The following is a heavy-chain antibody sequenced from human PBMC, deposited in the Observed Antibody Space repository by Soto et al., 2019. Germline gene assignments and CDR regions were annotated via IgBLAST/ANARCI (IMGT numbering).Heavy chain of an antibody. Sequence: QVQLLESGGGLVKPGGSLRLSCAASGFTFRDYYMSWFRQAPGKGLEWLAYISSRGGSTKYADSVKGRFTISRDKAMNGLCLKMSSPSAEVTAVNFWARERGRADRDNFYGMDVWGKGTTVTVSS. J-gene: IGHJ6*04. CDR2: ISSRGGST. CDR1: GFTFRDYY. CDR3: ARERGRADRDNFYGMDV. D-gene: IGHD2-15*01. V-gene: IGHV3-11*06.